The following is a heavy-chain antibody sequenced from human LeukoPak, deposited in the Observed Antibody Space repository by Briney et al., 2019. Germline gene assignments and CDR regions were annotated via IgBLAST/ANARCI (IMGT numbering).Heavy chain of an antibody. CDR2: MNPNSGNT. CDR1: GYTFTGYY. Sequence: ASVKVSCKASGYTFTGYYMHWVRQAPGQGLEWMGWMNPNSGNTGYAQKFQGRVAMTRNTSISTAYMELSSLRSEDTAMYYCARGRGSGWYDGNWFDPWGQGTLVTVSS. J-gene: IGHJ5*02. V-gene: IGHV1-8*02. CDR3: ARGRGSGWYDGNWFDP. D-gene: IGHD6-19*01.